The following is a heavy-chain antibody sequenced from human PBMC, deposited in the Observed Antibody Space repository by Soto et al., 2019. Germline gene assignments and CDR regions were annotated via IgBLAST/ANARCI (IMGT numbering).Heavy chain of an antibody. V-gene: IGHV3-74*01. CDR3: AKPNGPLDAFDI. Sequence: GGSLRLSCAASGFTLSSYWMHWVRQAPGKGLVWVSRINSDGSSTSYADSVKGRFTISRDNSKNTLYLQMNSLRAEDTAVYYCAKPNGPLDAFDIWGQGTMVTVSS. CDR2: INSDGSST. J-gene: IGHJ3*02. CDR1: GFTLSSYW.